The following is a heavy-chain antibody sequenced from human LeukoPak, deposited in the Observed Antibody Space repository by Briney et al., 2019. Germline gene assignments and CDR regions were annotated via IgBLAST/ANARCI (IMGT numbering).Heavy chain of an antibody. Sequence: ASVKVSCKASGYTFTGYYMHWVRQAPGQGLEWMGRINPNSGGTNYAQKFQGRVTMTRDTSISTAYMELNRLRSDDTAVYYCARGVPFYVSADYGMDVWGQGTTVTVSS. CDR1: GYTFTGYY. V-gene: IGHV1-2*06. D-gene: IGHD2/OR15-2a*01. J-gene: IGHJ6*02. CDR3: ARGVPFYVSADYGMDV. CDR2: INPNSGGT.